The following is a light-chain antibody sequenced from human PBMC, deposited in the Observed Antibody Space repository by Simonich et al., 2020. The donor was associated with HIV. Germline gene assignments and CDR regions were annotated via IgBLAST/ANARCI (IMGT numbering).Light chain of an antibody. Sequence: QSALTQPSSVSGSPGQSITISCTGISSDAGRYNLVSWYQNHPGKAPKLIIYVGSKRPSGVSNRVSGSKAGNTASLTVSGLQAEDEADYYCCSSATSRTLFGGGTELTVL. CDR3: CSSATSRTL. J-gene: IGLJ2*01. CDR2: VGS. V-gene: IGLV2-23*01. CDR1: SSDAGRYNL.